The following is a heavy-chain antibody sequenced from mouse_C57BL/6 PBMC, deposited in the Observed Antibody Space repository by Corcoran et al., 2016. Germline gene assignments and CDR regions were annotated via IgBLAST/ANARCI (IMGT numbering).Heavy chain of an antibody. Sequence: QIQLVQSGPELKKPGETVKISCKASGYTFTTYGMSWVKQAPGKGLKWMGWINTYSGVPTYADDFKGRFAFSLETSASTAYLQINNLKNEDTATYFCARLLRYPFAYWGQGTLVTVSA. J-gene: IGHJ3*01. CDR2: INTYSGVP. D-gene: IGHD1-1*01. CDR3: ARLLRYPFAY. V-gene: IGHV9-3*01. CDR1: GYTFTTYG.